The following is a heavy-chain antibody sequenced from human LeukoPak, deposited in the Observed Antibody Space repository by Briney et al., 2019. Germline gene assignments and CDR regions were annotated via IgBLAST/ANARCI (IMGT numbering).Heavy chain of an antibody. V-gene: IGHV3-48*03. J-gene: IGHJ4*02. CDR1: GFTFSSYE. CDR2: ISSSGSTI. Sequence: GGSLRLSCAASGFTFSSYEMNWVRQAPGKGLEWVSYISSSGSTIYYADSVKGRFTIYRDNAKNSLYLQMNSLRAEDTAVYYCARDYDSSGYDYWGQGTLVTVSS. D-gene: IGHD3-22*01. CDR3: ARDYDSSGYDY.